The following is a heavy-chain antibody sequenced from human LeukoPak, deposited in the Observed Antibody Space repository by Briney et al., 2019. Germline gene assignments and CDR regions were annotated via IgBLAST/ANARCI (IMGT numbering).Heavy chain of an antibody. CDR3: ARDFNGYSSSWYTW. J-gene: IGHJ4*02. V-gene: IGHV1-3*01. CDR1: GYAFTSYG. D-gene: IGHD6-13*01. Sequence: ASVKVSCKASGYAFTSYGISWVRQAPGQGLEWMGWINAGNGNTKYSQRFQGRVTITRDTSATTAYLELSSLRSEDTAVYYCARDFNGYSSSWYTWWGQGTLVTVSS. CDR2: INAGNGNT.